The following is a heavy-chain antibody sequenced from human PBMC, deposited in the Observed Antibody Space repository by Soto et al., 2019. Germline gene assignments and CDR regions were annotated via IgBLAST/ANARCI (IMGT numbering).Heavy chain of an antibody. CDR1: GGSFSGYY. V-gene: IGHV4-34*01. J-gene: IGHJ4*02. D-gene: IGHD6-25*01. Sequence: PSETLSLTCAVYGGSFSGYYWSWIRQPPGKGLEWIGEINHSGSTNYNPSLKSRVTISVDTSKNQFSLKLSSVTAADTAVYYCARGYFGYPNYYFDYWGQGTLVTVSS. CDR2: INHSGST. CDR3: ARGYFGYPNYYFDY.